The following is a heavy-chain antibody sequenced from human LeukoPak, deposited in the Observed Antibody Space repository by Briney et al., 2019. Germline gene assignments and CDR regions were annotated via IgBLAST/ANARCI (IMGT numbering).Heavy chain of an antibody. Sequence: GGTLRLSCAASGFTFRSYSMNWVRQAPGPGLEWVSSISSSSSYISYADSVKGRCTISRDNAKSSLYLQMNSLRAEDTAVYYCARTLSIGVYPYCFVYCGQRTLWTVSS. CDR2: ISSSSSYI. CDR1: GFTFRSYS. CDR3: ARTLSIGVYPYCFVY. V-gene: IGHV3-21*01. D-gene: IGHD5/OR15-5a*01. J-gene: IGHJ4*02.